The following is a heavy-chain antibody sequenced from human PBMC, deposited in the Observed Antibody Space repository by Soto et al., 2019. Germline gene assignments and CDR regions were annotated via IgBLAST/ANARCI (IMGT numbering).Heavy chain of an antibody. Sequence: GASVKVSCKASGGTFSSYAISWVRQAPGQGLEWMGGIIPIFGTANYAQKFQGRVTITADESTSTAYMELSSLRSEDTAVYYCASSYYDSSGYYPKFTRFDYWGQGTLVTVSS. J-gene: IGHJ4*02. CDR2: IIPIFGTA. V-gene: IGHV1-69*13. CDR1: GGTFSSYA. D-gene: IGHD3-22*01. CDR3: ASSYYDSSGYYPKFTRFDY.